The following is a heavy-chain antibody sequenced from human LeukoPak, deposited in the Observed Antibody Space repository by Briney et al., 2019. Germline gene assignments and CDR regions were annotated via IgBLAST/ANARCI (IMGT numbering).Heavy chain of an antibody. CDR2: ISSSGSTI. D-gene: IGHD2-15*01. Sequence: GGSLRLSCAASGFTFSSYEMNWVRQAPGKGLEWVSYISSSGSTIYYADSVKGRFTISRDNAKNSLYLQMNSLRAEDTAVYYCARACSGGSCYSRGRSFDYWSQGTLVTVSS. J-gene: IGHJ4*02. CDR3: ARACSGGSCYSRGRSFDY. V-gene: IGHV3-48*03. CDR1: GFTFSSYE.